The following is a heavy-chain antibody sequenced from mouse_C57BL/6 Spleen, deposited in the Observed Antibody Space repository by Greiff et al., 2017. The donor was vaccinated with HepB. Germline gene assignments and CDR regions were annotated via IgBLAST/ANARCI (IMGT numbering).Heavy chain of an antibody. CDR2: IDPSDSYT. CDR3: ARGYYYGSSPFAY. J-gene: IGHJ3*01. Sequence: VQLQQSGAELVMPGASVKLSCKASGYTFTSYWMHWVKQRPGQGLEWIGEIDPSDSYTNYNQKFKGKSTLTVDKSSSTAYMQLSSLTSEDSAVYYCARGYYYGSSPFAYWGQGTLVTVSA. CDR1: GYTFTSYW. V-gene: IGHV1-69*01. D-gene: IGHD1-1*01.